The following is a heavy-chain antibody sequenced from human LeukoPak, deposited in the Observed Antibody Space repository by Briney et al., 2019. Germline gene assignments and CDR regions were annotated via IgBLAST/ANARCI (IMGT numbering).Heavy chain of an antibody. V-gene: IGHV3-9*01. Sequence: GGSLRLSCAASGFTFDDFVIHWVRQVPGKGLEWVSNITWNSGDVAYADSVKGRFTISRDNSKNSLYLQMNNLRADDTALYFCAKDLRGTGAFDMWGQGTLVTASS. CDR2: ITWNSGDV. J-gene: IGHJ3*02. CDR1: GFTFDDFV. D-gene: IGHD3-10*01. CDR3: AKDLRGTGAFDM.